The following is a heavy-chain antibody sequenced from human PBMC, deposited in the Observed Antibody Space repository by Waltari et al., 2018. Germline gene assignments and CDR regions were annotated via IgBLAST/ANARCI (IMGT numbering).Heavy chain of an antibody. CDR2: IRDDGSNK. CDR3: AKDLSSSWNTYYFDY. Sequence: QVQLVESGGGVVQPGGSLRLSCAASGFTFSSYGMHWVRQAPGKGLEWVAFIRDDGSNKYYADSVKGRFTISRDNSKNTLYLQMNSLRAEDTAVYYCAKDLSSSWNTYYFDYWGQGTLVTVSS. V-gene: IGHV3-30*02. J-gene: IGHJ4*02. D-gene: IGHD6-13*01. CDR1: GFTFSSYG.